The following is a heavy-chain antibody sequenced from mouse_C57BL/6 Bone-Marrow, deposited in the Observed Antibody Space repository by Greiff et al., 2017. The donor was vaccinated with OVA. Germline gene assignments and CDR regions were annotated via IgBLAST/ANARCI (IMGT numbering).Heavy chain of an antibody. CDR3: ARGVRDYAMDY. J-gene: IGHJ4*01. V-gene: IGHV5-12*01. CDR1: GFTFSDYY. Sequence: EVKLMESGGGLVQPGGSLKLSCAASGFTFSDYYMYWVRQTPEKRLEWVAYISNGGGSTYYPDTVKGRFTISRDNAKNTLYLQMSRLKSEDTAMYYWARGVRDYAMDYWGQGTSVTVSS. CDR2: ISNGGGST.